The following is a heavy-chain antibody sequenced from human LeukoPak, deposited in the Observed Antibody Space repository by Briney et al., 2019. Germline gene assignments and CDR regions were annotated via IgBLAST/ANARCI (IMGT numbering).Heavy chain of an antibody. J-gene: IGHJ6*03. CDR2: HSHSGSA. D-gene: IGHD6-19*01. Sequence: PSETLSLTCTVSGASINSDTYYWGWIRQPPGKGLEWIGTHSHSGSAYYNPSLKSRVTISVDTSKNQFSLKLSSVTAADTAVYYCARGIQWLVLYYFYMDVWGKGTTVIVSS. CDR1: GASINSDTYY. CDR3: ARGIQWLVLYYFYMDV. V-gene: IGHV4-39*07.